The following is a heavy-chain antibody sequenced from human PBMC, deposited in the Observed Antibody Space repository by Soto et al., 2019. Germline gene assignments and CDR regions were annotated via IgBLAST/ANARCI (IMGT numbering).Heavy chain of an antibody. CDR3: ARGAGGSGYYSGHNAFDI. CDR2: IYHSGST. Sequence: PSETLSLTCAVSGYSISSGYYWGWIRQPPGKGLEWIGSIYHSGSTYYNPSLKSRVTISVDTSKNQFSLKLSSVTAADTAVYYCARGAGGSGYYSGHNAFDICGQRTMVTVSS. D-gene: IGHD3-22*01. J-gene: IGHJ3*02. CDR1: GYSISSGYY. V-gene: IGHV4-38-2*01.